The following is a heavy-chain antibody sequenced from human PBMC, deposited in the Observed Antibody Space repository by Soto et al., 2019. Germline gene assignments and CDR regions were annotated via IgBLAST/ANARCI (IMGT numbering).Heavy chain of an antibody. D-gene: IGHD3-3*01. CDR3: ARRVLNYYYYMDV. Sequence: PSETLSLTCTVSGGSISSSTNYWVWIRQPPGKGLEWIGSISYSGTTYYNPSLESRVTISVDTSKKQFSLRLSSVTAADTAVYYCARRVLNYYYYMDVRGKGTTVTVSS. V-gene: IGHV4-39*01. CDR1: GGSISSSTNY. CDR2: ISYSGTT. J-gene: IGHJ6*03.